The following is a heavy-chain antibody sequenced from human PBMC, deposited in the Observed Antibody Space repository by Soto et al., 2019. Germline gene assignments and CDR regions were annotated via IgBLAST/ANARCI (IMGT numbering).Heavy chain of an antibody. Sequence: QVQLVESGGGLVKPGGSLRLSCAASGFTFSDYYMSWIRQAPGKGLESVSYISSNRSSTNYADSVKGRFTISRDNTKKSLYLHMNSLRAEDTAMYFCASLSSGATFRYWGQGNLVHVSS. D-gene: IGHD2-8*02. CDR3: ASLSSGATFRY. CDR2: ISSNRSST. V-gene: IGHV3-11*06. CDR1: GFTFSDYY. J-gene: IGHJ4*02.